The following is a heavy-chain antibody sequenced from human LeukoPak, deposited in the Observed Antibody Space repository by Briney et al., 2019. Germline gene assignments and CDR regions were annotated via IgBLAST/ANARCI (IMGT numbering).Heavy chain of an antibody. Sequence: PGGSLRLSCAASGFTFSSYSMNWVRQAPGKGLEWFSYIISTGSTTYYADSVKGRFTISRDNADNSLSLQMSSLRAEDTAVYYCATGFWGYCSRNSCPLDNWGQGTLVTVAS. CDR3: ATGFWGYCSRNSCPLDN. V-gene: IGHV3-48*01. J-gene: IGHJ4*02. D-gene: IGHD2-2*01. CDR2: IISTGSTT. CDR1: GFTFSSYS.